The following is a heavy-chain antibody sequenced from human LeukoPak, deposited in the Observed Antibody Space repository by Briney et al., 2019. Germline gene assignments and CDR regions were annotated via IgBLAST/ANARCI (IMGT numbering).Heavy chain of an antibody. CDR3: ARGSSGNSFPFDY. CDR1: GGSISSYY. CDR2: IYYGGRS. Sequence: SETLSLTCIVSGGSISSYYWSWIRQSPGKGLEWIGYIYYGGRSSYNPSLKSRVTISVDTSKNQFSLRLSSVTAADTAVYHCARGSSGNSFPFDYWGQGTLVTVSS. D-gene: IGHD3-22*01. V-gene: IGHV4-59*12. J-gene: IGHJ4*02.